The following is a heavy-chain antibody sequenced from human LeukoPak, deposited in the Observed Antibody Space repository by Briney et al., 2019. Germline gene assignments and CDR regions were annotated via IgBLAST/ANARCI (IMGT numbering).Heavy chain of an antibody. D-gene: IGHD6-19*01. J-gene: IGHJ3*02. V-gene: IGHV3-21*06. CDR3: ARDTLGVAGYSSGWSSGACDI. CDR2: ISSSSTYI. CDR1: GFTFSSYS. Sequence: GGSLRLSCAASGFTFSSYSINWVRQAPGKGLEWVSSISSSSTYIYYADSVKGRFTISRDNAKNSLYLQMNSLRAEDTAVYYCARDTLGVAGYSSGWSSGACDIWGQGTMVTVSS.